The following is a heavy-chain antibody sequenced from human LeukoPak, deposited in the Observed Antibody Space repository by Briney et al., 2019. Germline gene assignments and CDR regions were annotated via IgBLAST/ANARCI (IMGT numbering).Heavy chain of an antibody. CDR2: MNPNSGNT. CDR3: AREWSNRDRSAAFDI. J-gene: IGHJ3*02. D-gene: IGHD2-15*01. Sequence: ASVKVSCKASGYTFTSYDINWVRQATGQGLGWMGWMNPNSGNTGYAQKFQGRVTMTRNTSISTAYMELSSLRSEDTAVYYCAREWSNRDRSAAFDIWGQGTMVTVSS. CDR1: GYTFTSYD. V-gene: IGHV1-8*01.